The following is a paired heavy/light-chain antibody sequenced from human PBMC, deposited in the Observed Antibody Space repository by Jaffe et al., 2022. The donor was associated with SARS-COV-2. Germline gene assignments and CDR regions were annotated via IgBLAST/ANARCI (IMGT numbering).Heavy chain of an antibody. CDR1: GGSISGYY. Sequence: QVQLQESGPGLVKPSETLSLTCTVSGGSISGYYWSWIRQPPGEGLECTGNIYYTGNTDYNPSLKGRVTISVDTSKNQLSLKLSSVTAADTAVYYCARGYLGGGNAFDIWGQGTMVTVSS. D-gene: IGHD1-1*01. CDR3: ARGYLGGGNAFDI. J-gene: IGHJ3*02. V-gene: IGHV4-59*01. CDR2: IYYTGNT.
Light chain of an antibody. CDR3: QQYNNWPWT. Sequence: EIVMTQSPVTLSVSPGERATLSCRASQSVSSNLAWYQQKPGQAPRLLIYGASTRATGIPARFSGSGSGTEFTLTISSLQSEDFAVYYCQQYNNWPWTFGQGTKVEIK. V-gene: IGKV3-15*01. CDR2: GAS. CDR1: QSVSSN. J-gene: IGKJ1*01.